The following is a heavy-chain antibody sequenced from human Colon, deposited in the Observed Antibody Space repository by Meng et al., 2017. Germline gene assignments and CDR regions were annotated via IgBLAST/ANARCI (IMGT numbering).Heavy chain of an antibody. CDR3: ARRIEAVGIRCFDL. Sequence: EVQLWESGGGLVQPGGSLRLSCAAYGFTFSRYAMSWVRQAPGKGLEWVSAISDGGIDTFYADSVKGRFTISRDNSRNALYLQVDSLRVEDTALYYCARRIEAVGIRCFDLWGRGTLVTVSS. J-gene: IGHJ2*01. CDR1: GFTFSRYA. CDR2: ISDGGIDT. V-gene: IGHV3-23*01. D-gene: IGHD6-13*01.